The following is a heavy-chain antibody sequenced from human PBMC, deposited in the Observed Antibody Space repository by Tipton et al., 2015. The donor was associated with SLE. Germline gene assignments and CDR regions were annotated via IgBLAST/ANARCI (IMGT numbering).Heavy chain of an antibody. V-gene: IGHV3-23*01. CDR3: ARSPVDFWNGYST. CDR2: ISGSDGST. J-gene: IGHJ4*02. Sequence: SLRLSCAASRFTFSTYGMRWVRQAPEKGLEWVSSISGSDGSTYYADSVKGRFTISRDNSKNTLYLQMSSLRAEDTAVYHCARSPVDFWNGYSTWGQGTLVAVSS. CDR1: RFTFSTYG. D-gene: IGHD3-3*01.